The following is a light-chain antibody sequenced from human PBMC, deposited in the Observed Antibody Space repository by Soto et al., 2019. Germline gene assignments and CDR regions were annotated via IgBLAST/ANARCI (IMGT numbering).Light chain of an antibody. J-gene: IGKJ2*01. CDR3: QQYGSSPRMYT. CDR2: GAS. Sequence: EIVLTQSPVTLSLSPGERATLSCRASQSVSSSYLAWYQQKPGQAPRLLIYGASSRATGITDRFSGSGSGTDFTLTISRLEPEDFAVYYCQQYGSSPRMYTFGQGNKLEIK. CDR1: QSVSSSY. V-gene: IGKV3-20*01.